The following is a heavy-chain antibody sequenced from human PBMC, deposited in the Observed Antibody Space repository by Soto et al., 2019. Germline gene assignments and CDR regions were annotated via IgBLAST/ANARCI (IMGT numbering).Heavy chain of an antibody. CDR2: IWYDGSNK. CDR3: ARESGNGDSPEFDY. Sequence: ESGGGVVQPGRSLRLSCAASGFTFSSYGMHWVRQAPGKGLEWVAVIWYDGSNKYYADSVKGRFTMSRDNSKNTLYLQMNSLRAEDTAVYYCARESGNGDSPEFDYWGQGTLVTVSS. J-gene: IGHJ4*02. D-gene: IGHD4-17*01. CDR1: GFTFSSYG. V-gene: IGHV3-33*01.